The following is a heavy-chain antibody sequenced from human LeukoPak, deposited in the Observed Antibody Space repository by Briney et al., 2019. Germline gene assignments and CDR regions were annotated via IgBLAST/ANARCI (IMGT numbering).Heavy chain of an antibody. CDR2: MNPNSGNT. Sequence: ASVKVSCKASGYTFTSYDINWVRQATGQGLEWMGWMNPNSGNTGYAQKFQGRVTMTRNTSISTAYMELSSLRSEDMAVYYCARDSKVATFGYYYYYMDVWGKGTTVTVSS. CDR3: ARDSKVATFGYYYYYMDV. J-gene: IGHJ6*03. D-gene: IGHD5-12*01. V-gene: IGHV1-8*01. CDR1: GYTFTSYD.